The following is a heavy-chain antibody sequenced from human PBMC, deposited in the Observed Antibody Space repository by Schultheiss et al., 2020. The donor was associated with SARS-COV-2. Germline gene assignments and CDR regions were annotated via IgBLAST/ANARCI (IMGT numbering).Heavy chain of an antibody. D-gene: IGHD6-19*01. CDR3: ASGLYSSGWLSLDY. V-gene: IGHV3-30*19. J-gene: IGHJ4*02. CDR2: IWYDGSNK. Sequence: GGSLRLSCAASGFTFSSFVMHWVRQAPGKGLEWVAVIWYDGSNKYYADSVKGRFTISRDNSKNTLYLQMNSLRAEDTAVYYCASGLYSSGWLSLDYWGQGTLVTVSS. CDR1: GFTFSSFV.